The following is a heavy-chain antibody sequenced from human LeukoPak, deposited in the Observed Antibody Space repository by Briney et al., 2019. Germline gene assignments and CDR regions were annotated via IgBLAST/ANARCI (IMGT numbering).Heavy chain of an antibody. CDR1: GFTFSTYA. Sequence: GGSLRLSRAASGFTFSTYAIHWVRQAPGKGRQWVTFIRYDGSKKTYGDSVKGRFTISRDNSKNTVYLQMNSLRAEDTAVYYCAIDYQLPYGGFDSSGLGTLVTVS. CDR3: AIDYQLPYGGFDS. J-gene: IGHJ4*02. D-gene: IGHD2-2*02. CDR2: IRYDGSKK. V-gene: IGHV3-30*02.